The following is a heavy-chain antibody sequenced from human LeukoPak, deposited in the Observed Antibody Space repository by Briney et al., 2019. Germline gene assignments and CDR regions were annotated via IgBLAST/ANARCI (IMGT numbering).Heavy chain of an antibody. J-gene: IGHJ5*02. D-gene: IGHD6-13*01. V-gene: IGHV1-69*04. Sequence: SVKVSCKASGGTFSSYAISWVRQAPGQGLEWMGRIIPILGIANYAQKFQGRVTITADKSTSTAYMELSSLRSEDTAVYYCASQRSGTEWLDPWGQGTLVTVSS. CDR2: IIPILGIA. CDR3: ASQRSGTEWLDP. CDR1: GGTFSSYA.